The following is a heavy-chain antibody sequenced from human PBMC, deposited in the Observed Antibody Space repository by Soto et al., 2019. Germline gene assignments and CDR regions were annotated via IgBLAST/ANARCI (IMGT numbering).Heavy chain of an antibody. Sequence: QVRLVESGGGVVQPGRSLRVSCAASGFTFSKYVMHWVRQAPGKGLEWVASISYDGNNKYYADSVKGRFTISRDNSQNTLYLQMGSLRAEDTAVYHCARALFSCGGDCYDDHWGQGTLVTVSS. J-gene: IGHJ4*02. D-gene: IGHD2-21*02. CDR3: ARALFSCGGDCYDDH. CDR1: GFTFSKYV. CDR2: ISYDGNNK. V-gene: IGHV3-30-3*01.